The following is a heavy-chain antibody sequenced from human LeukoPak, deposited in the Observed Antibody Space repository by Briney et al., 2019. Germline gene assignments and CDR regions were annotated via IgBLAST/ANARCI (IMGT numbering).Heavy chain of an antibody. V-gene: IGHV1-18*04. D-gene: IGHD6-13*01. CDR2: ISAYNGNT. Sequence: ASVKVSCKASGYTFTSYGIGWVRQAPGQGLEWMGWISAYNGNTNYAQKLQGRVTMTTDTSTSTAYMELRSLRSDDTAVYYCARDKDSSSWSDAFDIWGQGTMVTVSS. J-gene: IGHJ3*02. CDR1: GYTFTSYG. CDR3: ARDKDSSSWSDAFDI.